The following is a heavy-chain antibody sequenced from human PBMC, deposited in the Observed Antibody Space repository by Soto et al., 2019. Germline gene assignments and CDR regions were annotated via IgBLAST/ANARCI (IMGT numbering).Heavy chain of an antibody. Sequence: GGSLRLSWAASGFTFSSYGMHWVGQAQGKGLEWVAVISYDGSNKYYADSVKGRFTISRDNSKNTLYLQMNSLRADDTAVYYCANPDYYDSSGFDYWGQGTLVTVS. CDR3: ANPDYYDSSGFDY. CDR1: GFTFSSYG. CDR2: ISYDGSNK. V-gene: IGHV3-30*18. D-gene: IGHD3-22*01. J-gene: IGHJ4*02.